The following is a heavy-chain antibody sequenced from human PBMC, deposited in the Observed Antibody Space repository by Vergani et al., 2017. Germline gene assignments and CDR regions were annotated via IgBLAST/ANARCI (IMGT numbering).Heavy chain of an antibody. J-gene: IGHJ4*02. CDR1: GGSVSSGSYY. CDR2: IYYSGSH. D-gene: IGHD5-12*01. V-gene: IGHV4-61*10. CDR3: ARGRPYVDIVATITLGIFFDY. Sequence: QVQLQESGPGLVKPSETLSLTCTVSGGSVSSGSYYWSWIRQPAGKGLEWIGYIYYSGSHNYNPSLKSRVTISVDTSKNQFSLKLSSVTAADTAVYYCARGRPYVDIVATITLGIFFDYWGQGTLVTVSS.